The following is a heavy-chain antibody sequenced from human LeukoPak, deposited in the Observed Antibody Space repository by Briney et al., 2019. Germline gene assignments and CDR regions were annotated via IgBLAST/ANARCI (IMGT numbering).Heavy chain of an antibody. Sequence: PSETLSLTCAVYGGSFSGYYWDWIRRPPGKGLEWIGYIYYSGSTNYNPSLKSRVTISVDTSKNQFSLKVRSVTAADTAVYYCARGRYSSSDWGQGTLVTVSS. CDR3: ARGRYSSSD. D-gene: IGHD6-6*01. V-gene: IGHV4-59*01. J-gene: IGHJ4*02. CDR1: GGSFSGYY. CDR2: IYYSGST.